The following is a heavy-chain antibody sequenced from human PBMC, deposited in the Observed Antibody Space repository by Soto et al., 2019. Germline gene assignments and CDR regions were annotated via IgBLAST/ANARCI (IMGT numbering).Heavy chain of an antibody. V-gene: IGHV1-46*03. CDR2: INPSGGST. Sequence: QVQLVQSGAEVKKPGASVKVSCKASGYTFTSYYMHWVRQAPGQGLEWMGIINPSGGSTSYAQKFQGRVTMTSDTSTSTVYMELSSLRSEDTAVYYCARDRNDFWSGRDSYYYYYMDVWGKGTTVTVSS. CDR1: GYTFTSYY. CDR3: ARDRNDFWSGRDSYYYYYMDV. J-gene: IGHJ6*03. D-gene: IGHD3-3*01.